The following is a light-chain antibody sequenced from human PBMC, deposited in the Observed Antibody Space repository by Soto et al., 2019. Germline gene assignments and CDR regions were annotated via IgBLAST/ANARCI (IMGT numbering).Light chain of an antibody. CDR3: QQYGGSPPT. CDR1: QSVSTS. Sequence: EIVLTQSPGTLSLSPGERATLSCRASQSVSTSLAWYQQKPGQAPRLLIYGASIRATGIPEKFSGSGSETDFTLTISRLEPEDFAVYSCQQYGGSPPTFGQGTKVDIK. V-gene: IGKV3-20*01. J-gene: IGKJ1*01. CDR2: GAS.